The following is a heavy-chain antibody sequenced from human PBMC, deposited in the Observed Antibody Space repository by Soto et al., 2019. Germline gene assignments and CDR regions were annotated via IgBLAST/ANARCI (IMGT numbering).Heavy chain of an antibody. CDR1: GFTFSSYG. J-gene: IGHJ6*02. D-gene: IGHD3-22*01. V-gene: IGHV3-30*18. CDR2: ISYDGSNK. Sequence: PGGSLRLSCAASGFTFSSYGMHWVRQAPGKGLEWVAVISYDGSNKYYADSVKGRFTISRDNSKNTLYLQMNSLRAEDTAVYYCAKGWGYYDSSGYLMDVWGQGTTVTVSS. CDR3: AKGWGYYDSSGYLMDV.